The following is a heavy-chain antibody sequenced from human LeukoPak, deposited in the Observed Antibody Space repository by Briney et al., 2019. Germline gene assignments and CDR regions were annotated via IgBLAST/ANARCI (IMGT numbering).Heavy chain of an antibody. CDR2: IKPKSGGT. J-gene: IGHJ4*02. V-gene: IGHV1-2*03. D-gene: IGHD4-23*01. CDR1: EHSVRDYY. CDR3: ARDFGGPTVATLTFDY. Sequence: EASVTDGCKAYEHSVRDYYRHRVQQYPGQHLQDMGCIKPKSGGTNYAQKFQGRVTMTRNTSISTAYMEMRRLRSDDTAVYYCARDFGGPTVATLTFDYWGQGTPVTVSS.